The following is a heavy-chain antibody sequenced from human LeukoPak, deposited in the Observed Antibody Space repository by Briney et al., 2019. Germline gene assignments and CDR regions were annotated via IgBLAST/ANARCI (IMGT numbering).Heavy chain of an antibody. CDR1: GYTFTNYG. CDR3: AKNYYYDNTGYWGAFDI. Sequence: ASVMVSCKASGYTFTNYGISWVRQAPGQGLEWMSWISANNGEIRYAQNFQDRVTMTTDTSTSTAYMELRSLRSDDTAIYHCAKNYYYDNTGYWGAFDIWGRGTMVTVSS. CDR2: ISANNGEI. V-gene: IGHV1-18*04. J-gene: IGHJ3*02. D-gene: IGHD3-22*01.